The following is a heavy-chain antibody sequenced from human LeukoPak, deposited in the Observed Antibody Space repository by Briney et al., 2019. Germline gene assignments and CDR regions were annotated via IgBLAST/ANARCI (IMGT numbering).Heavy chain of an antibody. CDR3: ARGLDFYAFDI. V-gene: IGHV4-59*01. D-gene: IGHD3-9*01. CDR1: GGSISSYY. J-gene: IGHJ3*02. Sequence: SETLSLTCTVSGGSISSYYWSWIRQPPGKGLEWIGYIYYSGSTNYNPSLKSRVTISVDTSKNQFSLKLSSVTAADTAVYYCARGLDFYAFDIWGQGTVVTVSS. CDR2: IYYSGST.